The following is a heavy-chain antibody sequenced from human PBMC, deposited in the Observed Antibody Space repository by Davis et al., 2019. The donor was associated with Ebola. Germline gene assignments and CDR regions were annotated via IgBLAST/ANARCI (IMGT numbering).Heavy chain of an antibody. J-gene: IGHJ6*02. Sequence: GESLKISCAASGFTFSSYAMHWVRQAPGKGLEWVAVISYDGSNKYYADSVKGRFTISRDNSKNTLYLQMNSLRAEDTAVYYCARDAYYYGSGSWSPFGGYYYYGMDVWGQGTTVTVSS. CDR3: ARDAYYYGSGSWSPFGGYYYYGMDV. CDR1: GFTFSSYA. D-gene: IGHD3-10*01. CDR2: ISYDGSNK. V-gene: IGHV3-30-3*01.